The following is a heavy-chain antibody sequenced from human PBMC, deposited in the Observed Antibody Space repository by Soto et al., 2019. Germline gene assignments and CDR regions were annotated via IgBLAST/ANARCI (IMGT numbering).Heavy chain of an antibody. Sequence: PSETLSLTCAVSGGSISSSNWWSWVRQPPGKGLEWIGEIYHSGSTNYNPSLKSRVTISVDKSKNQFSLKLSSVTAADTAVYYCARGYDFWSGYYKSWFDPWGQGPLVXVSP. CDR3: ARGYDFWSGYYKSWFDP. V-gene: IGHV4-4*02. CDR2: IYHSGST. CDR1: GGSISSSNW. D-gene: IGHD3-3*01. J-gene: IGHJ5*02.